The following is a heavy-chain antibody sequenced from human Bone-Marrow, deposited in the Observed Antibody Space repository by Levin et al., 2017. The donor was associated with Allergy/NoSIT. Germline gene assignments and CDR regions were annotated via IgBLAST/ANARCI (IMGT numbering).Heavy chain of an antibody. Sequence: SGGSLRLSCAASGFPFTTYGIHWVRQAPGKGLEWVALIWSHGREEYYADAVKGRFTVSRDNSKNTVYLQMNSLRVEDTAVYYCARDLNSAHAYSGWFDPWGQGTLVTVSS. CDR2: IWSHGREE. CDR1: GFPFTTYG. D-gene: IGHD5-12*01. CDR3: ARDLNSAHAYSGWFDP. J-gene: IGHJ5*02. V-gene: IGHV3-33*01.